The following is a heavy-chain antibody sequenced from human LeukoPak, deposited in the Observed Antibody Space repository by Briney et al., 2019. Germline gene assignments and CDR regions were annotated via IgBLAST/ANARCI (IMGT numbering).Heavy chain of an antibody. V-gene: IGHV4-34*01. CDR1: GGSFSGYY. D-gene: IGHD6-19*01. CDR3: ARDHGSGFDY. CDR2: INHSGST. J-gene: IGHJ4*02. Sequence: PSETLSLTCAVYGGSFSGYYWSWIRQPPGKGLEWIGEINHSGSTNYNPSLKSRVTISVDTSKNQFSLKLSSVTAADTAVYYCARDHGSGFDYWGQGTLVTVSS.